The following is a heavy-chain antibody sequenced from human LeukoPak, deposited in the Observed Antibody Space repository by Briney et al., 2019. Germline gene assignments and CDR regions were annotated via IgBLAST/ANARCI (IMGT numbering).Heavy chain of an antibody. D-gene: IGHD3-22*01. J-gene: IGHJ3*02. CDR2: INPSGGST. CDR1: GYTFTSYY. Sequence: ASVKVSCKASGYTFTSYYTHWVRQAPAQGLEWMGIINPSGGSTSYAQKFQGRVTMTRDTSTSTVYMELSSLRSEDTAVYYCARVKPNYYDSSAYGTFDIWGQGTMVTVSS. CDR3: ARVKPNYYDSSAYGTFDI. V-gene: IGHV1-46*01.